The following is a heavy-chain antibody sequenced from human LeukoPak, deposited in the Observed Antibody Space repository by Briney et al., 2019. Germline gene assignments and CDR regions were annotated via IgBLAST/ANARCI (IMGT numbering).Heavy chain of an antibody. CDR2: INHSGST. CDR1: GGSFGGYY. D-gene: IGHD6-13*01. Sequence: SETLSLTCAVYGGSFGGYYWSWIRQPPGKGLEWIGEINHSGSTNYNPSLKSRVTISVDTSKNQFSLKLSSVTAADTAVYYCARLPGYSSSWYYFDYWGQGTLVTVSS. J-gene: IGHJ4*02. V-gene: IGHV4-34*01. CDR3: ARLPGYSSSWYYFDY.